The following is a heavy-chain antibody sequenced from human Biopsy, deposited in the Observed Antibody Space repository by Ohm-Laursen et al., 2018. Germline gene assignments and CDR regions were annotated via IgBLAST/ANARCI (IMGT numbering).Heavy chain of an antibody. CDR1: GKTFSDYQ. D-gene: IGHD2-15*01. Sequence: GTMSLTCSVFGKTFSDYQWSWIRQPPGKGLEWIGQINQAGTTNYNPSLKSRVSISADASKYEFSLRLTSVTAADTAVYLCGNEVHGRDYWGLGAQVTVSS. CDR3: GNEVHGRDY. CDR2: INQAGTT. V-gene: IGHV4-34*08. J-gene: IGHJ4*02.